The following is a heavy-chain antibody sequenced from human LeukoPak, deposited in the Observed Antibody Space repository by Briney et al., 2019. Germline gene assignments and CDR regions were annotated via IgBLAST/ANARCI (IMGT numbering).Heavy chain of an antibody. D-gene: IGHD4-17*01. Sequence: SETLSLTCAVSGGSISSSNWWSWVRQPPGKGLGWIGEIYHSGSTNYNPSLKSRVTISVDKSKNQFSLKLSSVTAADTAVYYCARGYYGDYLYFDYWGQGTLVTVSS. V-gene: IGHV4-4*02. CDR2: IYHSGST. CDR3: ARGYYGDYLYFDY. J-gene: IGHJ4*02. CDR1: GGSISSSNW.